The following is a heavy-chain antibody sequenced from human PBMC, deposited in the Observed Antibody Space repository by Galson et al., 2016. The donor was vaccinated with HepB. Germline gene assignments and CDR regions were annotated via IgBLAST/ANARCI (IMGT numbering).Heavy chain of an antibody. V-gene: IGHV3-7*03. Sequence: SLRLSCAAAEFSFSSSWMTWVRQAPGKGLEWVANIRPDGIEINYVDSVRGRFTISRDNAKNSLYLQMNSLRAEDTAIYYCVRDYTWGACDIWGHGTLVTVSS. CDR1: EFSFSSSW. CDR3: VRDYTWGACDI. D-gene: IGHD2-2*02. CDR2: IRPDGIEI. J-gene: IGHJ3*02.